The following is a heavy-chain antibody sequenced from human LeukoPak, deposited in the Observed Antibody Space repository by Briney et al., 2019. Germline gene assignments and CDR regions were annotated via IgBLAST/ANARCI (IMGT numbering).Heavy chain of an antibody. CDR2: INHSGST. Sequence: SETLSPTCAVYGGSFSGYYWSWIRQPPGKGLEWIGEINHSGSTNYNPSLKSRVTISVDTSKNQFSLKLSSVTAADTAVYYCARGKPERLRFNLRFDYWGQGTLVTVSS. CDR3: ARGKPERLRFNLRFDY. J-gene: IGHJ4*02. D-gene: IGHD5-12*01. CDR1: GGSFSGYY. V-gene: IGHV4-34*01.